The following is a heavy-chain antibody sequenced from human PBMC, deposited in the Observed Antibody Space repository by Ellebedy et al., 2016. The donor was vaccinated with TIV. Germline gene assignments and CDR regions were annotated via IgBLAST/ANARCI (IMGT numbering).Heavy chain of an antibody. Sequence: GESLKISCAASGFTFSTFWMHSVRQAPGKGLMWVSRIDIDGSTTNYADSVKGRFTISRDNVKKTLYLQMNSLRAEHTAVYYCASSPHSSDSYWGQGTLVTVSS. CDR3: ASSPHSSDSY. CDR1: GFTFSTFW. CDR2: IDIDGSTT. V-gene: IGHV3-74*01. D-gene: IGHD6-19*01. J-gene: IGHJ4*02.